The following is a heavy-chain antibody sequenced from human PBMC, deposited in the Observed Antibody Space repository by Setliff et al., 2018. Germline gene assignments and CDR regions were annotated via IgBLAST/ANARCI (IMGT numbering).Heavy chain of an antibody. CDR1: GFTFNTYA. CDR2: ISYDGSKT. V-gene: IGHV3-30-3*01. J-gene: IGHJ6*02. CDR3: ARDGVYYGMDV. Sequence: PGGSLRLSCAASGFTFNTYAMNWVRQAPGKGLEWAALISYDGSKTYYADSVKGRFIISRDNSMNTLYLQVNSLRPEDTAVYYCARDGVYYGMDVWGQGTSVTVSS.